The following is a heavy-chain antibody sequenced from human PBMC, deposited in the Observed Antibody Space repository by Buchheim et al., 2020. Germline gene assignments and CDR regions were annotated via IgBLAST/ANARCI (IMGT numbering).Heavy chain of an antibody. CDR3: ARVEIGITAAGTPYYFDS. J-gene: IGHJ4*02. V-gene: IGHV4-4*02. D-gene: IGHD6-13*01. CDR2: IYHSGIT. Sequence: QVQLQESGPGLVKPSGTLSLTCAVSGASVSSSNWWSWVRQSPGKGLEWIGEIYHSGITNYNPSLKSRVTISVDKSKNQFSLKLNSVTAADTAVYYCARVEIGITAAGTPYYFDSWGQGTL. CDR1: GASVSSSNW.